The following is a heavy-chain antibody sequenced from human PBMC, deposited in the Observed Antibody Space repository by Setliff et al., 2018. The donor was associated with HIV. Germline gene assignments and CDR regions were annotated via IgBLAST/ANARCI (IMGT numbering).Heavy chain of an antibody. CDR1: GASITSGSFY. J-gene: IGHJ3*01. V-gene: IGHV4-61*02. Sequence: PSETLSLTCTVSGASITSGSFYWSWIRQPDGKGLEWIGRVYTSGTTNYNPSLKSRVTISVDTSNNQFSLKLSSVTAADTALYYCARDQADTYNYLLSGAFDFWGQGTMVT. CDR2: VYTSGTT. D-gene: IGHD3-10*01. CDR3: ARDQADTYNYLLSGAFDF.